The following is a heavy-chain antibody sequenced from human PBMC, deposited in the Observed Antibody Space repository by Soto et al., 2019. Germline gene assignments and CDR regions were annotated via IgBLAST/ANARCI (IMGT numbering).Heavy chain of an antibody. D-gene: IGHD6-19*01. V-gene: IGHV4-4*02. CDR1: GDSVSSPYY. Sequence: QVQLQESGPGLVKPSGTLSLTCAVSGDSVSSPYYWCWVRQPPGKGLEWIGEVFHTGNTSYNPSLRSRVTISMDKSNNHFSLDLRSGTAADTAVYYCARSAGWYAVHSWGPGTLVIVSS. J-gene: IGHJ4*02. CDR3: ARSAGWYAVHS. CDR2: VFHTGNT.